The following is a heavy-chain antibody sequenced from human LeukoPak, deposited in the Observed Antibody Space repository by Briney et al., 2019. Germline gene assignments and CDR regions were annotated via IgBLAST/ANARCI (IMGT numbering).Heavy chain of an antibody. CDR1: GGSISSGDYY. J-gene: IGHJ4*02. V-gene: IGHV4-30-4*01. Sequence: PSETLSLTCTVSGGSISSGDYYWSWIRQPPGKGLEWIGYIYYSGSTYYNPSLKSRVTISVDTSKNQFSLKLSSVTAADTAVYYCARETSGMVRGVISSWDEYYFGYWGQGTLVTVSS. CDR3: ARETSGMVRGVISSWDEYYFGY. D-gene: IGHD3-10*01. CDR2: IYYSGST.